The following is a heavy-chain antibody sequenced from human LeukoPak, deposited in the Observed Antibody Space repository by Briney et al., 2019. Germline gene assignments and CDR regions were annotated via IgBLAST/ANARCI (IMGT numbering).Heavy chain of an antibody. V-gene: IGHV3-21*01. Sequence: GSLSLSCAASGFTFSSYSMNWVRPAPGRGLEWVSSISSSSSYIYYADSVKGRFTISRDNAKNSLYLQMNSLRAEDTAVYYCAREREYYGSGSYYYYGMDVWGQGTTVTVSS. D-gene: IGHD3-10*01. CDR1: GFTFSSYS. J-gene: IGHJ6*02. CDR3: AREREYYGSGSYYYYGMDV. CDR2: ISSSSSYI.